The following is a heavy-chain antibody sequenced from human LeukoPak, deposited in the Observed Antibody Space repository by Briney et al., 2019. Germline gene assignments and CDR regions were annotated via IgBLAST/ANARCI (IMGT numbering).Heavy chain of an antibody. CDR3: ASTAWYDFTRLFDY. J-gene: IGHJ4*02. CDR1: GFTFSSYA. CDR2: ISGSGGST. Sequence: GGSLRLSCAASGFTFSSYAMSWARQAPGKGLEWVSAISGSGGSTYYADSVKGRFTISRDNSKNTLYLQMNSLRAEDTAVYYCASTAWYDFTRLFDYWGQGTLVTVSS. D-gene: IGHD3-3*01. V-gene: IGHV3-23*01.